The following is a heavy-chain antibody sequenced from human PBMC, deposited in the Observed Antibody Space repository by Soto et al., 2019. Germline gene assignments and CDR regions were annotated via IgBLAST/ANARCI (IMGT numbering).Heavy chain of an antibody. V-gene: IGHV1-69*06. Sequence: QVQLVQSGAEVKKPGSSVKVSCTASGGPFSSYAINWGRQAPGQGLEWMGVITPMFGAPHYAQNFKGRITITADKSTNTAYMELSSLTSGDAAVYFCARVLTGRWFDPWGQGTLVTVSS. CDR1: GGPFSSYA. CDR2: ITPMFGAP. J-gene: IGHJ5*02. CDR3: ARVLTGRWFDP.